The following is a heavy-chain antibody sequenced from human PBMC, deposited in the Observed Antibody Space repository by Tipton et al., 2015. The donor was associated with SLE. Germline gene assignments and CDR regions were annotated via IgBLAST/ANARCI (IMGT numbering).Heavy chain of an antibody. J-gene: IGHJ4*02. CDR1: GGSISSHY. CDR3: AGAWQGYCSGDTCYVLDY. V-gene: IGHV4-59*11. Sequence: TLSLTCTVSGGSISSHYWSWIRQPPGKGLEWIGYISYSETTNYNPSLKSRVAISVDTSKNQFSLKLRSVTAADTAVYYCAGAWQGYCSGDTCYVLDYWGQGTLVTVSS. D-gene: IGHD2-15*01. CDR2: ISYSETT.